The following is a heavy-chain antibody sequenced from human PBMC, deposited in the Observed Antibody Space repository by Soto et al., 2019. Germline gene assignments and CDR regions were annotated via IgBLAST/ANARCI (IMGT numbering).Heavy chain of an antibody. D-gene: IGHD3-3*01. CDR2: IIPIFGTA. CDR1: GGTFSSYA. Sequence: GASVKVSCEPSGGTFSSYAISWVRQAPGQGLEWVGGIIPIFGTANSAQKFQGRVTITAGKSTSTAYMELSSLRSEDTAVYYCARANWGGFVEFNWFDPWGQGTLVTVSS. J-gene: IGHJ5*02. V-gene: IGHV1-69*06. CDR3: ARANWGGFVEFNWFDP.